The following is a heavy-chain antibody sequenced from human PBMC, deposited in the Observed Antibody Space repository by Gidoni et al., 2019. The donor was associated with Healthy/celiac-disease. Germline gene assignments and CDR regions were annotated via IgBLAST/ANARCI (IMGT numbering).Heavy chain of an antibody. CDR1: GFTFSSYG. D-gene: IGHD3-10*01. CDR2: IWYDGSNK. Sequence: QVQLVESGGGVVQPGRSLRLSCAASGFTFSSYGMHWVRQAPGKGLEWVAVIWYDGSNKYYADSVKGRFTISRDNSKNTLYLQMNSLRAEDTAVYYCARGLITMPPDVWGQGTTVTVSS. CDR3: ARGLITMPPDV. J-gene: IGHJ6*02. V-gene: IGHV3-33*01.